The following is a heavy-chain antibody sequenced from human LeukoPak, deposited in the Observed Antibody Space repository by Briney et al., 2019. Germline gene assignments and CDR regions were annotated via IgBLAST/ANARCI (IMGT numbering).Heavy chain of an antibody. CDR3: ARVDGSPDY. V-gene: IGHV1-69*04. CDR2: IIPILGIA. CDR1: GGTFSSYA. J-gene: IGHJ4*02. D-gene: IGHD2-15*01. Sequence: SVKVSCKASGGTFSSYAISWVRQAPGQGLEWMGRIIPILGIANYAQKFQGRITITRDTSTSTAYMELSSLRSEDTAVYYCARVDGSPDYWGQGTLVTVSS.